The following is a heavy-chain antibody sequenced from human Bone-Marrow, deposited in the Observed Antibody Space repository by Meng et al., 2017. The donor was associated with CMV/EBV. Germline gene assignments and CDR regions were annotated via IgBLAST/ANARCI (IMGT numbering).Heavy chain of an antibody. CDR3: ARAQLGRYYDSSGYWFDY. CDR1: GFTFSSYS. CDR2: ISSSSSYI. V-gene: IGHV3-21*01. D-gene: IGHD3-22*01. Sequence: GGSLRLSCAASGFTFSSYSMNWVRQAPGKGLEWVSSISSSSSYIYYADSVKGRFTISRDNAKNSLYLQMNSLRAEDTAVYYCARAQLGRYYDSSGYWFDYWGQGTLVTSPQ. J-gene: IGHJ4*02.